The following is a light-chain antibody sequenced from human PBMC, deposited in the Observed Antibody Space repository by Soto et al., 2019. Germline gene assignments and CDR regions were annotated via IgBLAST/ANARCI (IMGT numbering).Light chain of an antibody. CDR3: QKYGRSGT. Sequence: EIVLTQAPATRSFSPVERATLSGRSSQSVSSYLALYQPNPRPAPRLLISDASNRATAITDRFSGSGSGTDFTITIRRPEPAAFAVYYRQKYGRSGTFGQGTQVDIK. J-gene: IGKJ1*01. CDR2: DAS. V-gene: IGKV3-20*01. CDR1: QSVSSY.